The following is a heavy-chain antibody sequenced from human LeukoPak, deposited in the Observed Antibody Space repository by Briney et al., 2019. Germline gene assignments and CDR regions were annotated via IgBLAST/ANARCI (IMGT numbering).Heavy chain of an antibody. CDR1: GFTFSSYS. D-gene: IGHD3-3*01. CDR3: ARDGPPHYDFWSGYLEY. Sequence: GGSLRLSCAASGFTFSSYSMNWVRQAPGRGLEWVSYISSTSSYIYYADSVEGRFTISRDNAKNSLYLQMNSLRAEDTAVYYCARDGPPHYDFWSGYLEYWGQGTLVTVSS. J-gene: IGHJ4*02. V-gene: IGHV3-21*01. CDR2: ISSTSSYI.